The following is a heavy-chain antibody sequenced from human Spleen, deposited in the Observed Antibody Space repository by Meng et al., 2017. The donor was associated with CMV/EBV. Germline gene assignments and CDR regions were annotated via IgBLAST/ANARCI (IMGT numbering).Heavy chain of an antibody. V-gene: IGHV4-39*07. J-gene: IGHJ6*02. CDR3: ARDKWELLQGDYYYYGMDV. CDR1: GGSISSSPYF. D-gene: IGHD1-26*01. CDR2: IFYSGST. Sequence: SETLSLTCTVSGGSISSSPYFWGWIRQPPGKGLEWIGSIFYSGSTNYNPSLKSRVTISVDTSKNQFSLKLSSVTAADTAVYYCARDKWELLQGDYYYYGMDVWGQGTTVTVSS.